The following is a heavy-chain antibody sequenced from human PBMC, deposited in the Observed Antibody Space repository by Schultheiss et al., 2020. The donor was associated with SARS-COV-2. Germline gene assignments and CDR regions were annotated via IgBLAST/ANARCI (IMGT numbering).Heavy chain of an antibody. CDR1: GFTFDDYA. CDR3: ARDGLPGQWLYGAY. CDR2: ISWNSGSI. J-gene: IGHJ4*02. D-gene: IGHD6-19*01. Sequence: GGSLRLSCAASGFTFDDYAMHWVRQAPGKGLEWVSGISWNSGSIGYADSVKGRFTISRDNAKNSLYLQMNSLRAEDTAVYYCARDGLPGQWLYGAYWGQGTLVTVSS. V-gene: IGHV3-9*01.